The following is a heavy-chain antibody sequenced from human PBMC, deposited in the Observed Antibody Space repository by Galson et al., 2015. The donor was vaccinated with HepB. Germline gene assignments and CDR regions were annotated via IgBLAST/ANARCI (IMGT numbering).Heavy chain of an antibody. Sequence: SLRLSCAASGFTFDDYAMHWVRQAPGRGLEWVAGITWNRGSQGYADSVKGRFTISRDNAKNSLYLQMNSLRAEDTALYYCAKDRGGGSTRAPYYYGMDVWGQGTTVTVSS. CDR2: ITWNRGSQ. J-gene: IGHJ6*02. V-gene: IGHV3-9*01. D-gene: IGHD4-11*01. CDR1: GFTFDDYA. CDR3: AKDRGGGSTRAPYYYGMDV.